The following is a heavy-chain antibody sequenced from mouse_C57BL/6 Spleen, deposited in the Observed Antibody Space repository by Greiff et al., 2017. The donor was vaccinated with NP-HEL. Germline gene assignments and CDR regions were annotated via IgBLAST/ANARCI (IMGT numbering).Heavy chain of an antibody. CDR2: IRSKSNNYAT. CDR1: GFSFNTYA. J-gene: IGHJ4*01. V-gene: IGHV10-1*01. CDR3: VSAYYSNLYAMDY. D-gene: IGHD2-5*01. Sequence: EVQWVESGGGLVQPKGSLKLSCAASGFSFNTYAMNWVRQAPGKGLEWVARIRSKSNNYATYYADSVKDRFTISRDDSESMLYLQMNNLKTEDTAMYYCVSAYYSNLYAMDYWGQGTSVTVSS.